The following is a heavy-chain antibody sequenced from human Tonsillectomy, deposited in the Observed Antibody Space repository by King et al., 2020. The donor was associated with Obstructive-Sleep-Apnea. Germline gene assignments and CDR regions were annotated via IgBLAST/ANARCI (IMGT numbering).Heavy chain of an antibody. CDR3: ARDSHNYYDSSGYYYFDY. CDR2: IYYSGST. Sequence: QLQESGPGLVKPSQTLSLTCTVSGGSISSGDYYWSWIRQPPGKGLEWIGYIYYSGSTYYNPSLKSRVTISVDTSKNQFSLKLSTVTAADTAVYYCARDSHNYYDSSGYYYFDYWGQGTLVTVSS. J-gene: IGHJ4*02. CDR1: GGSISSGDYY. D-gene: IGHD3-22*01. V-gene: IGHV4-30-4*01.